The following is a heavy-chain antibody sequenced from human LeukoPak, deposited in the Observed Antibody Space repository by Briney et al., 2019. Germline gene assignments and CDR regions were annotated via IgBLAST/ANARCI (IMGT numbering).Heavy chain of an antibody. J-gene: IGHJ4*02. D-gene: IGHD4-11*01. Sequence: PGRSLRLSCTASGFTFGDYAMSWVRQAPGKGLGWGGFIRSKASGGTTEYTASVKGRFTISRDDSKSIAYLQMNSLITEDTAIYYCSRGYSIDYWGQGTQVTVSS. CDR2: IRSKASGGTT. CDR3: SRGYSIDY. CDR1: GFTFGDYA. V-gene: IGHV3-49*04.